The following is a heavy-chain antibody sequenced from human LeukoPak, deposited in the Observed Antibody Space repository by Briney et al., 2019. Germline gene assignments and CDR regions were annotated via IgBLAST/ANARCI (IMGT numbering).Heavy chain of an antibody. Sequence: PGGPLRLSCAASGFIFSSYEMNWVRQAPGKGLEWVSYISSSGSIVYYADSVKGRFTISRDNAKNSLYLQMNSLRAEDTAVYYCARDLNTIFGVVIERFDYWGQGTLVTVSS. D-gene: IGHD3-3*01. V-gene: IGHV3-48*03. CDR1: GFIFSSYE. CDR3: ARDLNTIFGVVIERFDY. CDR2: ISSSGSIV. J-gene: IGHJ4*02.